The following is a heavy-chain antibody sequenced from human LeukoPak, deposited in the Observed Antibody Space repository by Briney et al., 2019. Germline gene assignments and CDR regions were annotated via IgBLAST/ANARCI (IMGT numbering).Heavy chain of an antibody. CDR2: ISYDGSNK. Sequence: GGSLRLSCAASGFTFSSYAMHWVRQAPGKGLEWVAVISYDGSNKYYADSVKGRFTISRDNSKNTLYLQMDSLRAEDTAVYYCARDFDVYWGQGTLVTVSS. J-gene: IGHJ4*02. CDR1: GFTFSSYA. CDR3: ARDFDVY. V-gene: IGHV3-30-3*01.